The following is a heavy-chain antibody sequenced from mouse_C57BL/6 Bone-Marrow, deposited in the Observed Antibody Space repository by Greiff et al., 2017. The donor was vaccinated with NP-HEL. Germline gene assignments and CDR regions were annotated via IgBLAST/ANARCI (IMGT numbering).Heavy chain of an antibody. CDR2: IRRKSSNYAT. Sequence: EVQLVESGGGLVQPKGSLKLSCAASGFTFTTYAMHWVRQAPGKGLEWVARIRRKSSNYATYYADSVKDRFTISRDDSKSMLYLQMNNLKTEDTAMYYCVREVEGIYYLTLYYAMDYWGQGTSVTVSS. CDR1: GFTFTTYA. D-gene: IGHD1-1*01. CDR3: VREVEGIYYLTLYYAMDY. J-gene: IGHJ4*01. V-gene: IGHV10-3*01.